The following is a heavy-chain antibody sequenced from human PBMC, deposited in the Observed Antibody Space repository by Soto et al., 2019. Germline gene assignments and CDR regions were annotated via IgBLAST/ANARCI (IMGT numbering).Heavy chain of an antibody. D-gene: IGHD3-16*01. CDR2: IYYSGST. V-gene: IGHV4-31*03. CDR1: GGSISSGGYY. J-gene: IGHJ5*02. Sequence: LSLTCTVSGGSISSGGYYWSWIRQHPGKGLEWIGNIYYSGSTFYNPSLKSRVTISVDTSKNQFSLKLSSVTAADTAVYYCARVRSGVGYNWFDPWGQGTLVTVSS. CDR3: ARVRSGVGYNWFDP.